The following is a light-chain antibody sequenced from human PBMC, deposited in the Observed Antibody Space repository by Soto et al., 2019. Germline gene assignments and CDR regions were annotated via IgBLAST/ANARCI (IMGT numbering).Light chain of an antibody. Sequence: EIVLTQSPATLSLSPGERATLSCRASQSVSSYLAWYQQKPGQAPRLLIYDASTRATGIPARFSGSGSGTDFTLTISSLEPEDSAVYYCQQRSNWLLTFGGGTKVEIK. CDR3: QQRSNWLLT. V-gene: IGKV3-11*01. CDR2: DAS. CDR1: QSVSSY. J-gene: IGKJ4*01.